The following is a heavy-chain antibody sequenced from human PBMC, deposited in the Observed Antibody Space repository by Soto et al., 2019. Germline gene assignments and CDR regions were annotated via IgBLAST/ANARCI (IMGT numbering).Heavy chain of an antibody. CDR1: GYTFTNYD. CDR3: ARGRFRRTWFDP. D-gene: IGHD3-16*01. CDR2: MNPDSGNT. V-gene: IGHV1-8*01. Sequence: QVQLVQSGAEVKKPGASVKVSCKASGYTFTNYDIHWVRQATGQGLEWMGWMNPDSGNTGQSKQFQGRVTMTRDTSISTAYMVMSSLRSQDTGVYYCARGRFRRTWFDPWGQGTLVTVSS. J-gene: IGHJ5*02.